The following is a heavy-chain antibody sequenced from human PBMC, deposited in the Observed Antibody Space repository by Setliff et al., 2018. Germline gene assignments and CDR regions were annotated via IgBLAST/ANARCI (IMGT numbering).Heavy chain of an antibody. CDR3: ARSGDYIWGSYRPYYFDH. J-gene: IGHJ4*02. CDR2: IDYSGNI. V-gene: IGHV4-39*07. Sequence: SETLSLTCIVSGRSISRCSYFWGWIRQPPGKGLEWIGSIDYSGNIYYNPSLKSRVTISVDTSKNQVSLKLSAVTAADTAVYYCARSGDYIWGSYRPYYFDHWGQGTLVTVSS. D-gene: IGHD3-16*02. CDR1: GRSISRCSYF.